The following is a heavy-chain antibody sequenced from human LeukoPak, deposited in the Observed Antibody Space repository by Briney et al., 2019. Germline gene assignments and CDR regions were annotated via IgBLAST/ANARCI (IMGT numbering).Heavy chain of an antibody. CDR1: GGSISSYY. CDR2: VYTSGST. CDR3: ARHLRYYDSSGYDY. D-gene: IGHD3-22*01. V-gene: IGHV4-4*07. J-gene: IGHJ4*02. Sequence: SETLSLTCTVSGGSISSYYWYWIRQPAGMGLEWIGRVYTSGSTNYNPSFKSRVTISVDTSKNQFSLKLSSVTAADTAVYYCARHLRYYDSSGYDYWGQGTLVTVSS.